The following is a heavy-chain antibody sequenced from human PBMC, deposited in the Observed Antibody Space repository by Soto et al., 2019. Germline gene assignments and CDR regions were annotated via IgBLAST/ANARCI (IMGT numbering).Heavy chain of an antibody. D-gene: IGHD5-18*01. V-gene: IGHV1-18*01. CDR2: ISAYNGNT. J-gene: IGHJ5*02. CDR3: ARVGSANTAMAINWFDP. Sequence: ASVKVSCQASGYTFTSYGVSWVRQAPGQGLEWMGWISAYNGNTNYAQKFQGRVTMTRDTSTSTVYMELSSLRSEDTAVYYCARVGSANTAMAINWFDPWGQGTLVTVSS. CDR1: GYTFTSYG.